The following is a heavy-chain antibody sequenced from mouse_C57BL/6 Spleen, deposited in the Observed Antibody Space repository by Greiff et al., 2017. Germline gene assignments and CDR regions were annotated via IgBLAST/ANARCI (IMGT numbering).Heavy chain of an antibody. D-gene: IGHD1-1*01. CDR3: ARTVSYYSGSSEFAY. Sequence: VQLQQPGAELVKPGASVKMSCKASGYTFTSYWITWVKQRPGQGLEWIGDIYPGSGSTNYNQKFKSKATLTVDTSSSTASMQLSSLTSEDSAVYYCARTVSYYSGSSEFAYWGQGTLVTVSA. J-gene: IGHJ3*01. CDR2: IYPGSGST. V-gene: IGHV1-55*01. CDR1: GYTFTSYW.